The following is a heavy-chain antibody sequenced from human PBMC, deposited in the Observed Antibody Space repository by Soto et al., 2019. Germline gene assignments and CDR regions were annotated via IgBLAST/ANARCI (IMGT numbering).Heavy chain of an antibody. Sequence: QLQLQESGSGLVKPSQTLSLTCAVSGGSIGSGGYSWTWIRQPPGKALEWIGYIYDSGTTYYTPSFKSRLTISVDRSKNQFSLNLRSVTAADTAVYYCAREYSSTYSRYFDYWGQGTLVTVSS. D-gene: IGHD4-4*01. CDR3: AREYSSTYSRYFDY. CDR1: GGSIGSGGYS. J-gene: IGHJ4*02. V-gene: IGHV4-30-2*01. CDR2: IYDSGTT.